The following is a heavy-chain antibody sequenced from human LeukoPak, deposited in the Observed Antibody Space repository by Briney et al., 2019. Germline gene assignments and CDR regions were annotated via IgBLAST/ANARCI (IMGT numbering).Heavy chain of an antibody. Sequence: PGGSLRLSCAASGFTFSSYEMHWVRQAPGKGLEWVAYIWSIGSTIYYVDSVKGRFSISRDNAKNSLYLQMNSLRAEDTAVYYCARDYGSGSYYQSYYYYGMDVWGKGTMVTVSS. CDR3: ARDYGSGSYYQSYYYYGMDV. CDR1: GFTFSSYE. V-gene: IGHV3-48*03. J-gene: IGHJ6*04. D-gene: IGHD3-10*01. CDR2: IWSIGSTI.